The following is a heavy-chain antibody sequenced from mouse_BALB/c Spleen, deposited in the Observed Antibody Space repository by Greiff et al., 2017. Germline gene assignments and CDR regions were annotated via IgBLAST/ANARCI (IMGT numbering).Heavy chain of an antibody. CDR2: IDPSDSYT. CDR3: ARSIFTTGYFDY. J-gene: IGHJ2*01. V-gene: IGHV1-69*02. CDR1: GYTFTSYW. Sequence: QVQLQQPGAELVKPGASVKLSCKASGYTFTSYWMHWVKQRPGQGLEWIGEIDPSDSYTNYNQKFKGKATLTVDKSSSTAYMQLSSLTSEDSAVYYCARSIFTTGYFDYWGQGTTLTVSS. D-gene: IGHD1-1*01.